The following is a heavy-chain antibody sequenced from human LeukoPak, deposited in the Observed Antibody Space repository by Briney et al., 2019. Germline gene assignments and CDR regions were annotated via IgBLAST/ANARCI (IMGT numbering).Heavy chain of an antibody. V-gene: IGHV4-39*07. D-gene: IGHD6-6*01. Sequence: PSETLSLTCTVSGGSISSSSYYWVWIRQPPGKGLEWIGSIYYSGSTYYNPSLKSRVAIPVDTSKNQFSLKLSSVTAADTAVYYCARVTMAALHYYYMDVWGKGTTVTVSS. J-gene: IGHJ6*03. CDR1: GGSISSSSYY. CDR3: ARVTMAALHYYYMDV. CDR2: IYYSGST.